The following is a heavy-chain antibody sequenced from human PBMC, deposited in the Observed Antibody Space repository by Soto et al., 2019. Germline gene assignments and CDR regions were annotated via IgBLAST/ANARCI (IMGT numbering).Heavy chain of an antibody. CDR1: GGTFNTYA. CDR2: ISPMFGAA. CDR3: AREVQVHTPAFEY. V-gene: IGHV1-69*19. Sequence: QVQLVQSGAEMKKPGSSVKVSCQSSGGTFNTYAMNWVRQAPGQGPEWMGDISPMFGAANYAPKFQGRVTVTADEGAGTPYMQWSSLTSEGTDLYFWAREVQVHTPAFEYWGQGTLVSVSS. D-gene: IGHD2-15*01. J-gene: IGHJ4*02.